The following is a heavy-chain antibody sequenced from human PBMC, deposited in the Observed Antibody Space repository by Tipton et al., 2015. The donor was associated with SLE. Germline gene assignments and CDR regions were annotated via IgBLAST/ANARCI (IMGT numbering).Heavy chain of an antibody. J-gene: IGHJ4*02. CDR1: GVSISDHS. V-gene: IGHV4-59*08. CDR3: ARRFRDSYYFDY. CDR2: ISYSGRS. Sequence: LRLSCTVSGVSISDHSWGWIRQPPGKGLEWIGYISYSGRSNYNPSLKSQVTISLDTSKNQVSLEVSSVTAADTAVYYCARRFRDSYYFDYWGQGTLVTVSS.